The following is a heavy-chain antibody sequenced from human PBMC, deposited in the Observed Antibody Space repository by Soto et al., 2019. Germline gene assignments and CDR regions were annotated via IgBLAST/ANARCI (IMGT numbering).Heavy chain of an antibody. CDR2: ISAKNGAT. V-gene: IGHV1-18*01. CDR1: GYSFTRNG. D-gene: IGHD1-26*01. J-gene: IGHJ6*02. Sequence: QVHLVQSGAELKKPGASVRVSCKASGYSFTRNGISWVRQAPGQGLEWMGWISAKNGATNYAQKFQGRVIMTTDTSTRTAYMELRSLRSDDTAVYYCVRDRDSDTWPSRDVWGQGTTVTVSS. CDR3: VRDRDSDTWPSRDV.